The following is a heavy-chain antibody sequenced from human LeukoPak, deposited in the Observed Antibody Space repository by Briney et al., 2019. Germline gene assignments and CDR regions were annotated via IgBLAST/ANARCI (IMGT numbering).Heavy chain of an antibody. V-gene: IGHV3-23*01. D-gene: IGHD3-10*01. J-gene: IGHJ3*02. CDR3: ADHYYGSGTNVFDI. Sequence: GGSLRLSCAASGFTFSSYAMSWVRQAPGKGLEWVSTVSGSGGSTNYADSVKGRFTISRDNSKNTLYLQMNSLRAEDTALYYCADHYYGSGTNVFDIWGQGTMVTVSS. CDR2: VSGSGGST. CDR1: GFTFSSYA.